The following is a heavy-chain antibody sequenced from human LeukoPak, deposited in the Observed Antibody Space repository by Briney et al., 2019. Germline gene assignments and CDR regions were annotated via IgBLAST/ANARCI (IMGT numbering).Heavy chain of an antibody. D-gene: IGHD3-9*01. CDR1: GYTFTSYG. J-gene: IGHJ5*02. V-gene: IGHV1-18*01. CDR2: ISGYNGNT. CDR3: TREATGYSWFDP. Sequence: ASVKVSCKASGYTFTSYGISWVRQAPGQGLEWMGWISGYNGNTNYAQKFQGRVTTTTDTSTNTAYMELRSLRSDDTAVYYCTREATGYSWFDPWGQGTLVTVSS.